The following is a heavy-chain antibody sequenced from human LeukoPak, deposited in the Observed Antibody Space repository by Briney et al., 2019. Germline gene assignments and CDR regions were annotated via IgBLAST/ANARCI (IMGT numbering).Heavy chain of an antibody. CDR2: INWNGGST. V-gene: IGHV3-20*03. J-gene: IGHJ4*02. D-gene: IGHD3-10*01. Sequence: WIRQPPGKGLEWVSGINWNGGSTGYADSVKGRFTISRDNAKNSLYLQMNSLRAEDTALYYCARCGTRGSGSSKKDYWGQGTLVTVSS. CDR3: ARCGTRGSGSSKKDY.